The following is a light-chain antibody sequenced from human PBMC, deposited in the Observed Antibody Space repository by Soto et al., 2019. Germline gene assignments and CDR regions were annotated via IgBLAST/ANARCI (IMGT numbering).Light chain of an antibody. V-gene: IGKV3-20*01. J-gene: IGKJ4*01. CDR3: QQYGSSPHT. CDR2: GAS. CDR1: QSVSRSY. Sequence: EIVLTQSPGTLYLSPGERATLSCRASQSVSRSYLAWYQQKPGQAPRLLIYGASSRATGSPDRFSGSGSGTNVTLTISRLEPEDFTVYYCQQYGSSPHTFGGGTKVEIK.